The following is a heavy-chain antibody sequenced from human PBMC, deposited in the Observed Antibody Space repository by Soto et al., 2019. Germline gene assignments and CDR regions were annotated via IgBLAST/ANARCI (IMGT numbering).Heavy chain of an antibody. CDR1: GGTFSSYA. J-gene: IGHJ4*02. V-gene: IGHV1-69*13. CDR2: IIPIFGTA. CDR3: ARVLYSGYDHLSDY. Sequence: GVSVKVSCKASGGTFSSYAISWVRQAPGQGLEWMGGIIPIFGTANYAQKFQGRVTITADESTSTAYMELSSLRSEDTAVYYCARVLYSGYDHLSDYWGQGTLVTVSS. D-gene: IGHD5-12*01.